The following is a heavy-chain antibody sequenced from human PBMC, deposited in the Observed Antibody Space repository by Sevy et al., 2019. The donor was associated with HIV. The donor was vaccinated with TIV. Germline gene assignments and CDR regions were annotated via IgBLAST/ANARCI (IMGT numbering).Heavy chain of an antibody. CDR3: ARNKSRREGEYWFDP. CDR1: GGSISSGAYY. V-gene: IGHV4-31*03. J-gene: IGHJ5*02. D-gene: IGHD1-26*01. CDR2: IYYTGST. Sequence: SETLSLTCTVSGGSISSGAYYWSWIRQHPGTGLECIGYIYYTGSTYHNPSLRSRVTMSVDTSKNQFSLRLSSVTASYTAVYYCARNKSRREGEYWFDPWGQGTLVTVSS.